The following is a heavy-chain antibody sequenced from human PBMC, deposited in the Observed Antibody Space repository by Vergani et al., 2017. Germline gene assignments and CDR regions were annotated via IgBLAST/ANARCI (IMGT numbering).Heavy chain of an antibody. CDR3: GRHSTLDWLVKLGLFMP. Sequence: QLQLQESGPGLVKPSATLSLTCSVSGASIRSSNYYWGWMRQPPGKGLEWIASIYYSGSTYYNPSRTSRVTISVDTSKNQFSLQLSSVTAADTAVYFCGRHSTLDWLVKLGLFMPWGREILVTVSS. D-gene: IGHD6-19*01. J-gene: IGHJ5*02. CDR1: GASIRSSNYY. CDR2: IYYSGST. V-gene: IGHV4-39*01.